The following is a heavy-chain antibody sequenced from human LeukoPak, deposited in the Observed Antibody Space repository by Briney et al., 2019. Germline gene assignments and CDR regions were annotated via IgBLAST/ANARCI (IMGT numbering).Heavy chain of an antibody. CDR2: IYTSGST. D-gene: IGHD1-26*01. CDR3: ARENSGSYRDFDY. CDR1: GGSISSYY. V-gene: IGHV4-4*07. J-gene: IGHJ4*02. Sequence: PSETLSLTCTVSGGSISSYYWSWIRQPAGKGLEWIGRIYTSGSTNYNASVKRRVSMSVDTSKNQFSLKLSSVTAADTAVFYCARENSGSYRDFDYWGQGTLVTVSS.